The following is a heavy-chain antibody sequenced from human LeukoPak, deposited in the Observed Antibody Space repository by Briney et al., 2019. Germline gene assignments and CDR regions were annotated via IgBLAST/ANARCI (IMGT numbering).Heavy chain of an antibody. V-gene: IGHV3-48*04. CDR3: ARDKATMVRGVIITEYYYYYMDV. CDR1: AFTFSSYS. CDR2: ISSSGSTI. Sequence: GGSLRLSCAASAFTFSSYSMNWVRQAPGKGLEWVSSISSSGSTIYYADSVKGRFTISRDNAKNSLYLQMNSLRAEDTAVYYCARDKATMVRGVIITEYYYYYMDVWGKGTTVTVSS. D-gene: IGHD3-10*01. J-gene: IGHJ6*03.